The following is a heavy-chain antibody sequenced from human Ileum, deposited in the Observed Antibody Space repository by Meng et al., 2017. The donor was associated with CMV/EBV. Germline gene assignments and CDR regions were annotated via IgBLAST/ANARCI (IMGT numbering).Heavy chain of an antibody. V-gene: IGHV3-30*02. D-gene: IGHD3-22*01. Sequence: GGSLRLSCAASGFTFSNYGTHWVCQAPGKGLEWVAFIRSDGSNEYYADSVRGRFTISKDNSKSTLYLQMSSLRPADTAVYYCAKDGFYYDSSGYYFVDYGMDFWGQGTTVTVSS. CDR2: IRSDGSNE. CDR1: GFTFSNYG. J-gene: IGHJ6*02. CDR3: AKDGFYYDSSGYYFVDYGMDF.